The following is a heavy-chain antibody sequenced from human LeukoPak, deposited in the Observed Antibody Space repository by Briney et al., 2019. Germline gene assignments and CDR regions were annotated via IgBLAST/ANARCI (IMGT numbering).Heavy chain of an antibody. J-gene: IGHJ1*01. D-gene: IGHD3-22*01. CDR2: IRHGGSYK. Sequence: GGSLRLSCAASGFTFSSYGMHWVRQAPGKGLEWVAFIRHGGSYKYYADSVKGRFTISRDDSKNTLYLQMNSLRAEDTAVYYCARDYYDSSGFQHWGQGTLVTVSS. CDR1: GFTFSSYG. V-gene: IGHV3-30*02. CDR3: ARDYYDSSGFQH.